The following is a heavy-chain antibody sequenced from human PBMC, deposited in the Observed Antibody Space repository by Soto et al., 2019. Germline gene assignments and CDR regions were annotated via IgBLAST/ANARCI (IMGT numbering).Heavy chain of an antibody. V-gene: IGHV1-3*05. CDR2: INAGNGNT. J-gene: IGHJ4*02. D-gene: IGHD3-22*01. Sequence: QVQLVQSGAEEKKPGASVKVSCKASGYTFTSYAMPLVRQAPGQRLEWMGWINAGNGNTKYSQKLQGRVTITRDTSARTAYMELSSLRSEDTAVYYCARSSGYYLIDDYWGQGTLVTVSS. CDR1: GYTFTSYA. CDR3: ARSSGYYLIDDY.